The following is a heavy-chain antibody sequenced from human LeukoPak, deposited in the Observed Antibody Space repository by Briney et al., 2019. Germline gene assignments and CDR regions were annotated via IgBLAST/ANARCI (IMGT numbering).Heavy chain of an antibody. CDR1: GFTFSSCA. CDR3: ARQIGPDY. D-gene: IGHD3-22*01. J-gene: IGHJ4*02. Sequence: GGSLRLSCVASGFTFSSCAMTWVRQAPGKGLEWVSAISGSGSSTYYADSMKGRFTISRDNSRNTLFLQMSSLRVDDTAVYYCARQIGPDYWGQGTLVTVSS. V-gene: IGHV3-23*01. CDR2: ISGSGSST.